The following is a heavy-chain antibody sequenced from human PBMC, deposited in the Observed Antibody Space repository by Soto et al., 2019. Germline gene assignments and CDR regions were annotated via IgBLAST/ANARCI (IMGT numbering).Heavy chain of an antibody. Sequence: QVQLVQSGAEVRKPGASVKVSCTASGYTFTNYGITWVRQAPGQGLEWMGWISVNNGNTNYAQKVQGRVTMTTDTSTSTAYMELWRLSYDDTAVYYCAKDRGDDSWNGIVVYGMDVWGQGTTVTVSS. CDR1: GYTFTNYG. D-gene: IGHD3-3*01. J-gene: IGHJ6*02. CDR2: ISVNNGNT. V-gene: IGHV1-18*04. CDR3: AKDRGDDSWNGIVVYGMDV.